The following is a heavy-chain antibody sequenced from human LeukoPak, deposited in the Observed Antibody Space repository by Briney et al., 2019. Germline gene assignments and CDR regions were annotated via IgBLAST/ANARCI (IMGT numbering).Heavy chain of an antibody. V-gene: IGHV3-21*01. CDR2: ISSSSSYI. CDR3: ARTDYGGNSLGVDY. CDR1: GFTFSSYS. J-gene: IGHJ4*02. D-gene: IGHD4-23*01. Sequence: GGSLRLSCAASGFTFSSYSMNWVRQAPGKWLEWVSSISSSSSYIYYADSVKGRFTISRDNAKNSLYLQMNSLRAEDTAVYYCARTDYGGNSLGVDYWGQGTLVTVSS.